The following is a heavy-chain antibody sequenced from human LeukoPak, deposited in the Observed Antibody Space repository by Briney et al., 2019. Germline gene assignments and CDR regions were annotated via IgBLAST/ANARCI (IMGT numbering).Heavy chain of an antibody. CDR3: ARGLRQDYFDS. CDR1: GGSIGSSSHY. Sequence: SETLSLTCTVSGGSIGSSSHYWGWVRQPPGKGLEWIGNIYIGNTYFNPSLKSRLTISVDTSNNHFSLKLTSVTAADTAVYYCARGLRQDYFDSWGQGTLVTVSS. J-gene: IGHJ4*02. V-gene: IGHV4-39*07. CDR2: IYIGNT.